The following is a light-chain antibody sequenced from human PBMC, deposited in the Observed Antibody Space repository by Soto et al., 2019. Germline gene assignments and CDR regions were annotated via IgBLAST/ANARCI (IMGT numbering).Light chain of an antibody. CDR3: QQNSSIHMFN. J-gene: IGKJ4*01. V-gene: IGKV1-39*01. CDR2: AAS. Sequence: DIQMTQSPSSLSASVGDRVTITCRASQSIKNYVNWYQQRPGKAPNLLIYAASSLQSGIPSRFSGSGSGTDFTLTISGLQPEDFAVYYCQQNSSIHMFNFGGGTRVEI. CDR1: QSIKNY.